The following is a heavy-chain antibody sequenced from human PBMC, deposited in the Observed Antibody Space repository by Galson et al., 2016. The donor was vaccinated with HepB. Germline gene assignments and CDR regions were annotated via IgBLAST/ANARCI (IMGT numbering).Heavy chain of an antibody. CDR1: GYSFTKYW. D-gene: IGHD2-21*01. CDR2: VYPDDSDT. V-gene: IGHV5-51*01. J-gene: IGHJ4*02. Sequence: QSGAEVKKPGESLRISCKGSGYSFTKYWIGWVRQMPGKGLEWMGIVYPDDSDTNYSPSFQGQVTISVDKSISTAYLQWSSLKASDTAMYYCARQYSGDYFDYWGQGTLVTVSS. CDR3: ARQYSGDYFDY.